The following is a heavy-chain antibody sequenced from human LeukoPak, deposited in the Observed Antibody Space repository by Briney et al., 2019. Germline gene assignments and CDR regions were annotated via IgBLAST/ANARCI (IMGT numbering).Heavy chain of an antibody. J-gene: IGHJ5*02. Sequence: SETLSLTCTVSGGSISSYYWSWIRQPPGKGREWIGYIYYSGSTNYNPSLKSRVTISVDTSKNQFSLKLSSVTAADTAVYYCAREGCSSTSCYPGEKNWFDPWGQGTLVTVSS. CDR2: IYYSGST. CDR3: AREGCSSTSCYPGEKNWFDP. D-gene: IGHD2-2*01. V-gene: IGHV4-59*01. CDR1: GGSISSYY.